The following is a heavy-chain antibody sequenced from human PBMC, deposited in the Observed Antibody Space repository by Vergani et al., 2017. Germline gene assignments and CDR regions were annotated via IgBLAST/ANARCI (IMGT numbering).Heavy chain of an antibody. CDR3: ARPMIPFGVDAFDI. J-gene: IGHJ3*02. D-gene: IGHD3-22*01. CDR1: GFTVSSNY. V-gene: IGHV3-30*03. Sequence: VQLVESGGGLVQPGGSLRLSCAASGFTVSSNYMSWVRQAPGKGLEWVAVISYDGSNKYYADSVKGRFTISRDNSKNTLYLQMNSLRAEDTAVYYCARPMIPFGVDAFDIWGQGTMVTVSS. CDR2: ISYDGSNK.